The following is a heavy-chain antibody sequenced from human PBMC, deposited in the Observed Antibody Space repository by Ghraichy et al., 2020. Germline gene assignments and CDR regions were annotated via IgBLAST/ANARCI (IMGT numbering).Heavy chain of an antibody. CDR1: GGSFSGYY. CDR2: INHSGST. Sequence: SETLSLTCAVYGGSFSGYYWSWIRQPPGKGLEWIGEINHSGSTNYNPSLKSRVTISVDTSKNQFSLKLSSVTAADTAVYYCARTLYYDFWSVYRYGWFDLWGRGTLVTVSS. CDR3: ARTLYYDFWSVYRYGWFDL. J-gene: IGHJ2*01. V-gene: IGHV4-34*01. D-gene: IGHD3-3*01.